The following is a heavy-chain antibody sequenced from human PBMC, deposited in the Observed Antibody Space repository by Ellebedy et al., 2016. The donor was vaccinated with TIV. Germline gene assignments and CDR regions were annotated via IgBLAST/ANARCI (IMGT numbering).Heavy chain of an antibody. Sequence: AASVKVSCKASGFAFAGYFIHWVRQAPGQGLEWMGLINPSGGFTLSAQELRGRVTMTWDTSTSTVYLELSGLRSEDTAAYYCAREPVQGSDWKYFDYWGQGTLVTVSS. D-gene: IGHD6-19*01. CDR2: INPSGGFT. CDR3: AREPVQGSDWKYFDY. J-gene: IGHJ4*02. CDR1: GFAFAGYF. V-gene: IGHV1-46*01.